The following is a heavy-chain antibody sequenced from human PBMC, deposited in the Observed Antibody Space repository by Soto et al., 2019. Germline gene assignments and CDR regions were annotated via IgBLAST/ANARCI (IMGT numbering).Heavy chain of an antibody. J-gene: IGHJ3*01. Sequence: QLQLQESGPGLVKPSETLSLTCTVSGDSISTSHYYWGWIRQPPGKGLEWIGSIYKSGSTYYNPSLMSRVSMFLDTFMNQISMQLSSVPVADTAVYCCARPGYYDDSGYWRSPFDFWGQGTMVTVSS. D-gene: IGHD3-22*01. CDR3: ARPGYYDDSGYWRSPFDF. V-gene: IGHV4-39*01. CDR1: GDSISTSHYY. CDR2: IYKSGST.